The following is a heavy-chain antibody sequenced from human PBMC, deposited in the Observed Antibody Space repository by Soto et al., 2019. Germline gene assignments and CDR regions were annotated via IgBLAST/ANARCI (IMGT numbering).Heavy chain of an antibody. D-gene: IGHD2-2*03. CDR1: GGSFSGYY. CDR3: ARGRSGMDIVVVPAAYGMDV. CDR2: INQSGST. Sequence: SETLSLTCAVYGGSFSGYYWSWFRQPPGKGLEWIGEINQSGSTNYNPSLKSRVTISVDTSKNQFSLKLSSVTAADTAVYYCARGRSGMDIVVVPAAYGMDVWGQGTTVTVSS. J-gene: IGHJ6*02. V-gene: IGHV4-34*01.